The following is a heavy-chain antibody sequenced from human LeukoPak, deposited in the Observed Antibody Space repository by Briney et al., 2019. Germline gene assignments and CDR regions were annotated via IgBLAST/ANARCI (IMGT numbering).Heavy chain of an antibody. Sequence: GGSLTLSCVASGFTFRNYAMSWVRQAPGKGLELVPGISGSGSATYFADSVKGRFSISRDNSKNTLYLQLIRLRAEDTAVYYCAKDGTGFDYWGQGTLVTVSS. D-gene: IGHD1-1*01. CDR2: ISGSGSAT. J-gene: IGHJ4*02. CDR1: GFTFRNYA. CDR3: AKDGTGFDY. V-gene: IGHV3-23*01.